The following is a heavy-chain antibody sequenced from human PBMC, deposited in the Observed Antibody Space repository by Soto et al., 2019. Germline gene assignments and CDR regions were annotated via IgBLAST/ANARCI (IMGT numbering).Heavy chain of an antibody. CDR3: ARGAGGYPPPPEYFQH. J-gene: IGHJ1*01. Sequence: QVQLVQSGAEVKKPGSSVKVSCKASGGTFSSYAISWVRQAPGQGLEWMGGIIPILGTAIYAQKFQGRVTITADESTSTAYMELSSLRSEDTAVYYCARGAGGYPPPPEYFQHWGQGTLVTVSS. CDR2: IIPILGTA. D-gene: IGHD3-22*01. V-gene: IGHV1-69*01. CDR1: GGTFSSYA.